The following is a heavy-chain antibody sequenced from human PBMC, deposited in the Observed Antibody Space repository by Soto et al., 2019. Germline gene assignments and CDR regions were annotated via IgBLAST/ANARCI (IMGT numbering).Heavy chain of an antibody. D-gene: IGHD6-6*01. V-gene: IGHV1-69*02. CDR3: ARSPPRKPSSIAENDY. CDR2: IIPILGIA. CDR1: GGTFSSYT. Sequence: QVQLVQSGAEVKKPGSSVKVSCKASGGTFSSYTISWVRQAPGQGLEWMGRIIPILGIANYAQKFQGRVTITADQATSTAYMGLSSLRSEDTAVYYCARSPPRKPSSIAENDYWGQGTLVTVSS. J-gene: IGHJ4*02.